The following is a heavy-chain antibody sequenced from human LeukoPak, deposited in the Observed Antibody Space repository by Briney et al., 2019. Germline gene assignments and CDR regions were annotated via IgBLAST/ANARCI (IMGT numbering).Heavy chain of an antibody. CDR1: GFSFNYYG. CDR3: AKEVRVGLPTYYFDS. J-gene: IGHJ4*02. CDR2: INVGGGTT. V-gene: IGHV3-23*01. Sequence: PGGSLRLSCAASGFSFNYYGMSWVRQAPGKGLEWVSGINVGGGTTYYADSVKGRFTISRDNSKSTLYLQMNSLSAEDTAVYFCAKEVRVGLPTYYFDSWGQGTLVTVSS. D-gene: IGHD3-10*01.